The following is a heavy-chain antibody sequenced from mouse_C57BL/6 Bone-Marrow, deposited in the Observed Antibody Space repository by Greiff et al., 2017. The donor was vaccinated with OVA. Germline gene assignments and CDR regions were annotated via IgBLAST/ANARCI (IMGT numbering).Heavy chain of an antibody. CDR3: ARDAGITTDWYFDV. D-gene: IGHD1-1*01. CDR2: SRNKANDYTT. V-gene: IGHV7-1*01. CDR1: GFTFSDFY. J-gene: IGHJ1*03. Sequence: EVQLVESGGGLVQSGRSLRLSCATSGFTFSDFYMEWVRQAPGKGLEWIAASRNKANDYTTEYSASVKGRFIVSRDTSQSILYLQMNALRAEDTAIYYCARDAGITTDWYFDVWGTGTTGTVSS.